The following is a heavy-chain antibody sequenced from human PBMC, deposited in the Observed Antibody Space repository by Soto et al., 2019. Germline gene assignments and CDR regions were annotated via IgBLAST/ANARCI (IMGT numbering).Heavy chain of an antibody. CDR2: INHSGST. V-gene: IGHV4-34*01. CDR3: ARGYDSSGYLIRGAFDI. D-gene: IGHD3-22*01. J-gene: IGHJ3*02. CDR1: GGSFSGYY. Sequence: SETLSLTCAVYGGSFSGYYWSWIRQPPGKGLEWIGEINHSGSTNYNPSLKSRVTISVDTSKNQFSLKLSSVTAADTAVYYCARGYDSSGYLIRGAFDIWGQGTMVTVS.